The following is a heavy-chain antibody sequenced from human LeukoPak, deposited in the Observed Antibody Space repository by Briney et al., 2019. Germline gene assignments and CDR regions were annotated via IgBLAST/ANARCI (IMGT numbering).Heavy chain of an antibody. V-gene: IGHV4-4*07. CDR1: GGSFSSYY. J-gene: IGHJ4*02. D-gene: IGHD6-13*01. CDR2: IYTSGST. CDR3: ARTPRGYSSSWYFDY. Sequence: PSETLSLTCTVSGGSFSSYYWSWIRQPAGKGLEWIGRIYTSGSTNYNPSLKSRVTMSVDTSKNQFSLKLSSVTAADTAVYYCARTPRGYSSSWYFDYWGQGTLVTVSS.